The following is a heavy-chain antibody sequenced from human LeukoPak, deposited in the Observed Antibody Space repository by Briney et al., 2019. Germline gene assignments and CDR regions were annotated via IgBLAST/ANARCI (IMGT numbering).Heavy chain of an antibody. V-gene: IGHV4-4*07. CDR2: IYTSGST. CDR3: ARDGVVAAPYYYYYYMDV. Sequence: SETLSLTCTVSGGSISSYYWSWIRQPAGKGLEWIWRIYTSGSTNYNPSLKSRVTMSVDTSKNQFSLKLSSVTAADTAVYYCARDGVVAAPYYYYYYMDVWGKGTTVTVSS. CDR1: GGSISSYY. J-gene: IGHJ6*03. D-gene: IGHD2-15*01.